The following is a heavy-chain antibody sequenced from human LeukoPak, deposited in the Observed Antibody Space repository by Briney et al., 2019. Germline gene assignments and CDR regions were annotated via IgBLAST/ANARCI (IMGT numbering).Heavy chain of an antibody. CDR1: GFTFSSYE. Sequence: GGSLRLSCAASGFTFSSYEMNWVRQAPGKGLEWVSYISSSGSTIYYADSVKGRFTISRDNSKSTLYLQMNSLRAEDTAVYYCAKGTTVTTYLGAFDIWGQGTMVTVSS. CDR3: AKGTTVTTYLGAFDI. D-gene: IGHD4-17*01. V-gene: IGHV3-48*01. J-gene: IGHJ3*02. CDR2: ISSSGSTI.